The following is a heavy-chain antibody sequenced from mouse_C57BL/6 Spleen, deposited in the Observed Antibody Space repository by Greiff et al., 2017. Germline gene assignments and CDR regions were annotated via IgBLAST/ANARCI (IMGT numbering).Heavy chain of an antibody. CDR2: IHPNSGST. V-gene: IGHV1-64*01. D-gene: IGHD2-5*01. J-gene: IGHJ2*01. CDR3: ARRIYYSNSYYFGY. Sequence: VQLQQPGAELVKPGASVKLSCKASGYTFTSYWMHWVKQRPGQGLEWIGMIHPNSGSTNYNEKFKSKATLTVDKSSSTAYMQLSSLTSEDSAVYCCARRIYYSNSYYFGYWGQGTTLTVAS. CDR1: GYTFTSYW.